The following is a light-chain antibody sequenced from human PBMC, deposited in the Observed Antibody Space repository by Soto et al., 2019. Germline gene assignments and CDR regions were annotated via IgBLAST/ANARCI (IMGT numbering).Light chain of an antibody. CDR3: QQYNNWPQT. CDR1: QSVSSN. Sequence: EIVMTQSPATLSVSPGERATLSSRASQSVSSNLAWYQQKPGQAPRLLIYGASTRATGIPARLSGSGYGTAFTLTISSLQSEDFAVYYCQQYNNWPQTFGQETKVELK. J-gene: IGKJ1*01. CDR2: GAS. V-gene: IGKV3-15*01.